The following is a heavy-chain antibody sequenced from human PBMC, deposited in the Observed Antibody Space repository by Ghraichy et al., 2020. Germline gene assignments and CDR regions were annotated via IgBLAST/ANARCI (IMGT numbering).Heavy chain of an antibody. J-gene: IGHJ2*01. Sequence: SCAASGFTFSSYDMSWVRQAPRKGLEWVSAISFSGGTTHYAESVKGRFSISRDKSKNTLYLQMNSLRAEDTAVYYCAKDTGKHWYFDLWGRGTLVTVSS. D-gene: IGHD3-10*01. CDR3: AKDTGKHWYFDL. CDR2: ISFSGGTT. CDR1: GFTFSSYD. V-gene: IGHV3-23*01.